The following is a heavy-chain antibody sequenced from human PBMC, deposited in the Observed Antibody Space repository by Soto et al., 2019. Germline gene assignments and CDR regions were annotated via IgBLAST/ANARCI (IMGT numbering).Heavy chain of an antibody. CDR2: INPNSGGS. CDR1: GYTFTGYY. J-gene: IGHJ3*02. D-gene: IGHD1-26*01. CDR3: ARERGGSYIVGAFDI. Sequence: QVQLVQSGAEVKKPGASVKVSCKASGYTFTGYYMHWVRQAPGQGLEWMGWINPNSGGSNYAQKFQGWVTMTRDTSISTAYRELSRLRSDDTAVYYCARERGGSYIVGAFDIWGQGTMVTVSS. V-gene: IGHV1-2*04.